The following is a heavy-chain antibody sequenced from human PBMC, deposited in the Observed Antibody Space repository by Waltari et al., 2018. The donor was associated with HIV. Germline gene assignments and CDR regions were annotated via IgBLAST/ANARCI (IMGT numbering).Heavy chain of an antibody. V-gene: IGHV3-33*01. D-gene: IGHD5-12*01. CDR1: GFTFNNYG. J-gene: IGHJ2*01. CDR3: ARGAPWDGYNSDWYFDL. CDR2: IWYDGSKK. Sequence: QVQLVQWGGGVVQPGRSLRLYCAASGFTFNNYGMSWVRQTPGKGLDWVAVIWYDGSKKDYADSVKGRFTISRDNSNNRLYLQMNSLRVDDTAVYLCARGAPWDGYNSDWYFDLWGRGTLVTVSS.